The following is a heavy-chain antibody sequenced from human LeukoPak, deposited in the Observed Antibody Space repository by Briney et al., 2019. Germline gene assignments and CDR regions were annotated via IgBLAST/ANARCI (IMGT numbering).Heavy chain of an antibody. CDR1: GFTFSSYA. V-gene: IGHV3-23*01. J-gene: IGHJ4*02. Sequence: GGSLRLSCAASGFTFSSYAMSWVRQAPGKGLEWVSTFSVSGNTYHADSVKGRFTISRDNSKNTLYLQMNSLRAEDTAVYYCATPFEYSSSYFDYWGQGTLVTVSS. CDR2: FSVSGNT. CDR3: ATPFEYSSSYFDY. D-gene: IGHD6-6*01.